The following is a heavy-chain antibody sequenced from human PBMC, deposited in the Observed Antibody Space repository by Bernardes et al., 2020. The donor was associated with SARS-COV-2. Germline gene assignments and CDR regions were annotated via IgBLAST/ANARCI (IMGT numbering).Heavy chain of an antibody. D-gene: IGHD6-19*01. CDR1: GLSLTIRGVA. V-gene: IGHV2-5*02. J-gene: IGHJ4*02. Sequence: SGPTLVKPTQTLTLTCTFSGLSLTIRGVAVGWIRQPPGKALEWLAHIYWDDDKRYSPSLKSRLTITKDTSKNQVVLTMTNMDPVDTATYYCAHSLAVADTRYFDYWGQGTLVTVSS. CDR3: AHSLAVADTRYFDY. CDR2: IYWDDDK.